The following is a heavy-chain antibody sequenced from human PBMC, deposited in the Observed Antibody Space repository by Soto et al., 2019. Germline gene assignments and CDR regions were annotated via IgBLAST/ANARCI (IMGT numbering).Heavy chain of an antibody. CDR1: GVTFSSYA. CDR2: IIPIFGTA. D-gene: IGHD4-4*01. V-gene: IGHV1-69*12. Sequence: QVQLVQSGAEVKKPGTSVKVSCTASGVTFSSYAISWVRQAPGQGLEWVGGIIPIFGTANYAQKVQGRVTITADESTNTAYMELSNLRAEDTAVYYGARGTTVTTNYYYGIDVWGQGTTVTVSS. CDR3: ARGTTVTTNYYYGIDV. J-gene: IGHJ6*02.